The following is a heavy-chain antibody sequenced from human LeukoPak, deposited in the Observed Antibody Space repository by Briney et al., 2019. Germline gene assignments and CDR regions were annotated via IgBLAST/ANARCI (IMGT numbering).Heavy chain of an antibody. CDR3: ARDSAFYYDSSGYEDY. Sequence: ASVEVSCKASGYTFTSYYMHWVRQAPGQGLEWMGIINPSGGSTSYAQKFQGRVTMTRGTSTSTVYMELSSLRSVDTAVYYCARDSAFYYDSSGYEDYWGQGTLVTVSS. CDR1: GYTFTSYY. J-gene: IGHJ4*02. CDR2: INPSGGST. D-gene: IGHD3-22*01. V-gene: IGHV1-46*01.